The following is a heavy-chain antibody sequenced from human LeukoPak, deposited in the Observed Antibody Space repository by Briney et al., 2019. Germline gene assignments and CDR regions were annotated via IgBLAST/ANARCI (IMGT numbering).Heavy chain of an antibody. CDR1: GLTGSSNF. Sequence: GGSLRLSCAASGLTGSSNFMTWVRQAPGKGLEGVSAMYSGGSTFYADSVRGRFNISRDNSKKTMFLQMSSLRVEDAAVYYCASSGTASRGAMDVWGQGTTVTVSS. V-gene: IGHV3-66*01. D-gene: IGHD1-1*01. CDR2: MYSGGST. CDR3: ASSGTASRGAMDV. J-gene: IGHJ6*02.